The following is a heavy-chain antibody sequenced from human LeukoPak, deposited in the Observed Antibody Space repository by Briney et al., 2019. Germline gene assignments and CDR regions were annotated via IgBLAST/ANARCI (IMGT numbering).Heavy chain of an antibody. CDR2: INHSGST. J-gene: IGHJ3*02. D-gene: IGHD3-22*01. Sequence: SETLSLTCAVYGGSFSGYYWSWIRQPPGKGLEWIGEINHSGSTNYNPSLKSRVTISVDTSKNQFSLKLSSVTAADTAMYFCARGPYSYDSSGAFDIWGQGTMVTVSS. CDR1: GGSFSGYY. V-gene: IGHV4-34*01. CDR3: ARGPYSYDSSGAFDI.